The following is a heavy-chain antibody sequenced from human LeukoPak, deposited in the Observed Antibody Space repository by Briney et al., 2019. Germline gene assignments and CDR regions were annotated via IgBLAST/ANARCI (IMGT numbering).Heavy chain of an antibody. V-gene: IGHV4-4*07. Sequence: SETLSLTCTVSGGSISRYYWNWIRQPAGKGLEWIGRIYSSGSSDYNSSFKSRVTMSVDMSKSQISLKLSSVTAADMAVYYCARWGYSSGRAFDYWGQGTLVTVSS. CDR2: IYSSGSS. CDR1: GGSISRYY. D-gene: IGHD6-19*01. J-gene: IGHJ4*02. CDR3: ARWGYSSGRAFDY.